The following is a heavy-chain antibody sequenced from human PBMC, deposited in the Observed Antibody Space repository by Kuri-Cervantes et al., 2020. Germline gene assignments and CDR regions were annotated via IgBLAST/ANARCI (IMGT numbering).Heavy chain of an antibody. CDR1: GFTFSDYY. V-gene: IGHV3-11*04. Sequence: GESLKISRAASGFTFSDYYMSWIRPAPGKGLEWVSYVSSSGSTIYYADPVKGRFTISRDNAKNPLYLQMNSLRAEDTAVYYCARDLPQDFWSAKSRGWFDYWGQGTLVTVSS. CDR2: VSSSGSTI. J-gene: IGHJ4*02. CDR3: ARDLPQDFWSAKSRGWFDY. D-gene: IGHD3-3*01.